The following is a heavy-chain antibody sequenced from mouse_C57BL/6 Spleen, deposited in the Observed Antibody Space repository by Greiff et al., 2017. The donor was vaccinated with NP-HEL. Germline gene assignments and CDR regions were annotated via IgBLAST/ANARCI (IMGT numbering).Heavy chain of an antibody. CDR3: AREEDYYGSSRYFDV. D-gene: IGHD1-1*01. CDR1: GFTFSSYA. Sequence: EVKLVESGGGLVKPGGSLKLSCAASGFTFSSYAMSWVRQTPEKRLEWVATISDGGSYTYYPDNVKGRFTISRDNAKNNLYLQMSHLKSEDTAMYYCAREEDYYGSSRYFDVWGTGTTVTVSS. CDR2: ISDGGSYT. J-gene: IGHJ1*03. V-gene: IGHV5-4*01.